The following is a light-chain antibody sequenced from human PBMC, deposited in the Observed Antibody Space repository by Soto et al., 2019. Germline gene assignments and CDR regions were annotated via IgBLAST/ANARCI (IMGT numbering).Light chain of an antibody. CDR2: KAS. CDR1: ESINAW. V-gene: IGKV1-5*03. J-gene: IGKJ2*01. CDR3: QQYNSYSSST. Sequence: DIQMTQSPSTLSASVGDRVTITCRASESINAWLAWYQQKPGKAPKLLINKASILESGVPSRFSGSVSGTEFTLTISSLQPDDFATYYCQQYNSYSSSTFGQGTKLEIK.